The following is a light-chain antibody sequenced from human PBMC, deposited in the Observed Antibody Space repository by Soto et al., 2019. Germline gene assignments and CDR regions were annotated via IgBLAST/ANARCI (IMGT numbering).Light chain of an antibody. CDR1: QSVNSY. CDR3: QHRSNLPLT. Sequence: EIVLTQSPATLSSSPGEGATLSCRASQSVNSYLVWYQQKPGQAPRLLIYDASNRATGIPARFSGSGSGTDFTLTISSLEPEDFAVYYCQHRSNLPLTFGGGTKVEIK. CDR2: DAS. J-gene: IGKJ4*01. V-gene: IGKV3-11*01.